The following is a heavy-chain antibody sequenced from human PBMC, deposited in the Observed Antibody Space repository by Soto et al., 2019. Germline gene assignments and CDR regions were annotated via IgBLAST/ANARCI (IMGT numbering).Heavy chain of an antibody. CDR1: GYTFTSYA. CDR2: INTNTGNP. J-gene: IGHJ5*02. V-gene: IGHV7-4-1*01. D-gene: IGHD3-3*01. CDR3: ARDRTIFGVVVSRNWFDP. Sequence: ASVKVSCKASGYTFTSYAMNWVRQAPGQGLEWMGWINTNTGNPTYAQGFTGRFVFSLDTSVSTAYLQTCSLKAEDTAVYYCARDRTIFGVVVSRNWFDPWGQGTLVTVSS.